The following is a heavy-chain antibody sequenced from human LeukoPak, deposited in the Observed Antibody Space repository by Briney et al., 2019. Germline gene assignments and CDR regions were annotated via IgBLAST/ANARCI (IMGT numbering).Heavy chain of an antibody. V-gene: IGHV1-18*01. CDR1: GYTFTSYG. CDR2: ISAYNGNT. CDR3: SGMVAPPTNNYYYYYMDV. D-gene: IGHD2-15*01. Sequence: ASVKVSCKASGYTFTSYGISWVRQAPGQGLEWMGWISAYNGNTNYAQKLQGRATMTTDTSTSTASMELMSMRSYDAAVYYCSGMVAPPTNNYYYYYMDVWGKGTTVTVSS. J-gene: IGHJ6*03.